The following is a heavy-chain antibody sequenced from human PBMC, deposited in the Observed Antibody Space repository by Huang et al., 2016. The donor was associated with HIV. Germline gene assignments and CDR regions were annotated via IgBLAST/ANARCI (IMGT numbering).Heavy chain of an antibody. CDR2: INHSGRT. J-gene: IGHJ4*02. CDR1: GGSFSGPN. CDR3: ARGRGDARGFLGLDF. D-gene: IGHD3-16*01. Sequence: QVQLHQWGAGLLKPSETLSLTCAVYGGSFSGPNWTWIRQTPGKGLAWIGEINHSGRTNYSPSLKRRVTISLDTSKNQFSLRLRSVTAADTAVYYCARGRGDARGFLGLDFWGQGTLVTVSS. V-gene: IGHV4-34*01.